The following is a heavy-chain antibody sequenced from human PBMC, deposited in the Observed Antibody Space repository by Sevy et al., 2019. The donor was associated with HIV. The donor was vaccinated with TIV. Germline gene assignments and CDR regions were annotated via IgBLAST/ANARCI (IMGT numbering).Heavy chain of an antibody. CDR1: GFNLSKYG. CDR2: ISGSGDST. V-gene: IGHV3-23*01. Sequence: GGSLRLSCVASGFNLSKYGMSWVRQAPGKGLEWVSGISGSGDSTYYADSVKGRFTIYRDNSKNTLYVHMNSLRAEDTAVYYCAKDRARSRYYYDSGEKSRWGQGTLVTVSS. D-gene: IGHD3-22*01. J-gene: IGHJ4*02. CDR3: AKDRARSRYYYDSGEKSR.